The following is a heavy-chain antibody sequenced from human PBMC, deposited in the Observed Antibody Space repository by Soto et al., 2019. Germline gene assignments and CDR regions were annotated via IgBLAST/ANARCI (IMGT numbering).Heavy chain of an antibody. Sequence: ASVKVSCKASGYTFTGYGISWVRQAPGQGLERMGWISAYNGNTNYAQKLQGRVTMTTDTSTSTAYMELRSLRSDDTAVYYCARVGTGDYYYYYYMDVWGKGTTVTVSS. CDR2: ISAYNGNT. V-gene: IGHV1-18*01. J-gene: IGHJ6*03. CDR3: ARVGTGDYYYYYYMDV. CDR1: GYTFTGYG. D-gene: IGHD2-8*02.